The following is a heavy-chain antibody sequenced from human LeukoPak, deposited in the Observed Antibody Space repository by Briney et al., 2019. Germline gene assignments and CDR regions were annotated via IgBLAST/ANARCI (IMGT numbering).Heavy chain of an antibody. CDR1: GGTFSSYA. J-gene: IGHJ5*02. Sequence: ASVKVSCKASGGTFSSYAISWVRQAPGQGLEWMGGIIPIFGTANYAQKFQGRVTITADESTSTAYMELSSLRSEDTAVYYCARDRYCSSTSCKSHPMGYWFDPWGQGTLVTVSS. CDR3: ARDRYCSSTSCKSHPMGYWFDP. CDR2: IIPIFGTA. V-gene: IGHV1-69*13. D-gene: IGHD2-2*01.